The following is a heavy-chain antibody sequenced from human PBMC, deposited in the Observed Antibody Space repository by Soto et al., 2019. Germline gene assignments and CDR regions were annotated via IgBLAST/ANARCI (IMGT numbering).Heavy chain of an antibody. J-gene: IGHJ4*02. CDR2: IIPIFGTA. CDR3: VRDRWVETGLFDY. V-gene: IGHV1-69*13. Sequence: GPSVKVSCKASGGTFSSYAISWVRQAPGQGLEWMGGIIPIFGTANYAQKFQGRVTITADESTSTAYMELSSLRSEDTAVYYCVRDRWVETGLFDYWGQGTLVTVS. CDR1: GGTFSSYA. D-gene: IGHD1-1*01.